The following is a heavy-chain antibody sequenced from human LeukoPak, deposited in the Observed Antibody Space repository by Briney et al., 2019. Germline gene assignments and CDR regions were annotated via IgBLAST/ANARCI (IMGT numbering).Heavy chain of an antibody. V-gene: IGHV3-66*01. D-gene: IGHD6-6*01. Sequence: GGSLSLSCAASGFTVSSNYMSWVRQAPGKGLEWDSVIYSGGSTYYADSVKGRFTISRDNSKNTLYLQMNSLRAEDTAVYYCARAPDSRSSRYYHYGRDVWGEGTTVTVSS. CDR1: GFTVSSNY. CDR3: ARAPDSRSSRYYHYGRDV. J-gene: IGHJ6*04. CDR2: IYSGGST.